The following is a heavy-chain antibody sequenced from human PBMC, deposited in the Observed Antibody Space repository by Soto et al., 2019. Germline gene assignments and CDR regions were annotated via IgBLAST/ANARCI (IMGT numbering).Heavy chain of an antibody. CDR1: GFTFSSYS. CDR3: ARDAFFWSGYPPDAFDI. J-gene: IGHJ3*02. Sequence: GGSLRLSCAASGFTFSSYSMNWVRQAPGKGLEWVSSISSSSSYIYYADSVKGRFTISRDNAKNSLYLQMNSLRAEDTAVYYCARDAFFWSGYPPDAFDIWGQGTMVNVSS. V-gene: IGHV3-21*01. CDR2: ISSSSSYI. D-gene: IGHD3-3*01.